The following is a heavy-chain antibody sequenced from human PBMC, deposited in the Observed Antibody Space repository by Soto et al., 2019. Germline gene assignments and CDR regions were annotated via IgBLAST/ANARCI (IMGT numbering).Heavy chain of an antibody. V-gene: IGHV4-34*01. CDR3: ARGFDAVKTAMAGTRIAVAYPDY. CDR1: GGSFSGYY. Sequence: PSETLSLTCAVYGGSFSGYYWSWIRQPPGKGLEWIGEINHSGSTNYNPSLKSRVTISVDTSKNQFSLKLSSVTAADTAVYYCARGFDAVKTAMAGTRIAVAYPDYWGQGTLVTVSS. J-gene: IGHJ4*02. CDR2: INHSGST. D-gene: IGHD6-19*01.